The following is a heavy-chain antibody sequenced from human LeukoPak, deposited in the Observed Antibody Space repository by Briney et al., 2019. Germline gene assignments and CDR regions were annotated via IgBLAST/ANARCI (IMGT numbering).Heavy chain of an antibody. CDR2: INQDGSEN. D-gene: IGHD2-8*01. CDR1: GFTFSDYW. CDR3: VAMDFDY. Sequence: PGGSLRLSCAASGFTFSDYWMNWVRQAPGKGLEWVANINQDGSENYYVDSVKGRFTISRDNAKNSLYLQMNSLRAEDTAVYHCVAMDFDYWGQGTLVTVSS. V-gene: IGHV3-7*01. J-gene: IGHJ4*02.